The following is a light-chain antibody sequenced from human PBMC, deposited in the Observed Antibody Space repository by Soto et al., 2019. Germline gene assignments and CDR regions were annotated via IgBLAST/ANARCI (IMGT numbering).Light chain of an antibody. V-gene: IGKV3-15*01. CDR1: QGVGSS. CDR2: GSS. Sequence: EIVMTQSPAILSLSPGERATLSCRASQGVGSSLAWFQQKPGQAPRLLIYGSSTRATGTPARFSGSGSRTEFTLTISSLQSEDFAVYYCQQYTNWPPTYTFGQGTKVDIK. J-gene: IGKJ2*01. CDR3: QQYTNWPPTYT.